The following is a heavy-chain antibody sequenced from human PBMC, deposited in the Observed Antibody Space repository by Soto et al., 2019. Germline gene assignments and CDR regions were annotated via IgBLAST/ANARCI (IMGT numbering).Heavy chain of an antibody. CDR2: INAGNGNT. V-gene: IGHV1-3*01. CDR1: GYTFTSYA. Sequence: ASVKVSCKASGYTFTSYAMHWVRQAPGQRLEWMGWINAGNGNTKYSQKFQGRVTITRDTSASTAYMELSSLRSEDTAVYYCARAGPYCSGGSCSEYFQHWGQGTLVTVSS. J-gene: IGHJ1*01. CDR3: ARAGPYCSGGSCSEYFQH. D-gene: IGHD2-15*01.